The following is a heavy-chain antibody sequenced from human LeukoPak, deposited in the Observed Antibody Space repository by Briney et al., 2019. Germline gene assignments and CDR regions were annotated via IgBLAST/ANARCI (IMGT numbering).Heavy chain of an antibody. CDR1: GGSLNGYY. CDR3: ARHVYGEGMVV. J-gene: IGHJ6*04. Sequence: SETLSLTCTVSGGSLNGYYWGWIRQPPGKGLECIGYIHSSEGTAHNASLKSRLTISLDTSKDQFSLTLSSVTTADTAVYYCARHVYGEGMVVWGKGTTVTVSS. CDR2: IHSSEGT. V-gene: IGHV4-59*08. D-gene: IGHD4-17*01.